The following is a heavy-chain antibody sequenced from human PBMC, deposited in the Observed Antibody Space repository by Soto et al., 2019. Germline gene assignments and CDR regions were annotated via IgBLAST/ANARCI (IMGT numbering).Heavy chain of an antibody. D-gene: IGHD4-17*01. CDR2: MNPNSGDT. V-gene: IGHV1-8*01. CDR1: GYTFTSYD. Sequence: QVQLVQSGAEVKKPGASVKVSCKASGYTFTSYDINWVRQATGQGLEWMGRMNPNSGDTGLAQKFQGRITMTRNTSITTAYMGLGSLGSEDTAVYYCARDGSKIDGYGVQLGYWGQGTVVTVSS. CDR3: ARDGSKIDGYGVQLGY. J-gene: IGHJ4*02.